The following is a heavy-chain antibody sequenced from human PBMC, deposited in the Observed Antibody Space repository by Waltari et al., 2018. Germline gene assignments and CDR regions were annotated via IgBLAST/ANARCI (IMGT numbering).Heavy chain of an antibody. Sequence: VQLLGPGGGLVQLGRSRRLPGAALGSPFRTHRCSGFRKAPGKGLEWIGEINHSRSTNYNPSHKNRSTITVNTTKNQFSQMLRSGTGADTAVYYCAGEGGSEYYYYCMDVWGKGTTVTVSS. D-gene: IGHD6-25*01. CDR2: INHSRST. CDR1: GSPFRTHR. CDR3: AGEGGSEYYYYCMDV. V-gene: IGHV4-4*02. J-gene: IGHJ6*03.